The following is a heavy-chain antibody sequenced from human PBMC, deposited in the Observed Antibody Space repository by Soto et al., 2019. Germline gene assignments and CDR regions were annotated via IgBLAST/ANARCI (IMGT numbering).Heavy chain of an antibody. CDR1: GFTFSNYA. CDR3: AKDLVVGTTTGFDY. D-gene: IGHD3-22*01. V-gene: IGHV3-23*01. Sequence: HPGGSLRLSCAASGFTFSNYALSWVRQAPGTGLEWVSGISGSGGRTYYADSVKGRFTISRDNSKNTLYLQMNSLRAEDTAVYYCAKDLVVGTTTGFDYWGQGTLVTVSS. CDR2: ISGSGGRT. J-gene: IGHJ4*02.